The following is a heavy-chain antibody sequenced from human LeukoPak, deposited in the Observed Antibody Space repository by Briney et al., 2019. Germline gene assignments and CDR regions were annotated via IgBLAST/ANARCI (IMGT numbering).Heavy chain of an antibody. CDR1: GGSVSSNSYY. J-gene: IGHJ5*02. V-gene: IGHV4-61*01. Sequence: SETLSLTCTVSGGSVSSNSYYWSWIRQPPGKGLEWIGYIHYNGSTNYNPSLKSRVTISIDTSKNQFSLKLSSVTAADTAVYYCARDFNYYGSGSFWFDPRGQGTLVTVSS. CDR2: IHYNGST. CDR3: ARDFNYYGSGSFWFDP. D-gene: IGHD3-10*01.